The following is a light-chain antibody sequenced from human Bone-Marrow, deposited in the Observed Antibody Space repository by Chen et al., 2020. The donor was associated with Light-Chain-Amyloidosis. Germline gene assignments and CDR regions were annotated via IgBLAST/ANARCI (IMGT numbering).Light chain of an antibody. CDR1: DLPTKY. CDR3: QSADSSGTYEVI. CDR2: RDA. V-gene: IGLV3-25*03. J-gene: IGLJ2*01. Sequence: SYELTQPPSVSVSPGQTARITCSGDDLPTKYAYWYQQKPGQAPLLVIHRDAERPSGLSGRFSGASSGTPATLTISGVQAEDEADYHCQSADSSGTYEVIFGGGTKLTAL.